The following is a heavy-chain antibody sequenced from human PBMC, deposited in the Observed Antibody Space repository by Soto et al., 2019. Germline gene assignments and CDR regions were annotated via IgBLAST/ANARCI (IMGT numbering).Heavy chain of an antibody. J-gene: IGHJ4*02. V-gene: IGHV3-23*01. CDR2: ISGSGGST. CDR3: AKILYDSSGYYYAFDY. CDR1: GFTFSSYA. Sequence: PGGSLRLSCAASGFTFSSYAMSWVRQAPGKGLEWVSAISGSGGSTYYADSVKGRFTISRDNSKNTLYLQMNSLRAEDTAVYYCAKILYDSSGYYYAFDYWGQGTLVTVSS. D-gene: IGHD3-22*01.